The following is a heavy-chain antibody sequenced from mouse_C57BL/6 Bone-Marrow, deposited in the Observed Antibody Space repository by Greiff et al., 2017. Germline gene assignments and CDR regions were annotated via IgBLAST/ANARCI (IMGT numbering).Heavy chain of an antibody. CDR1: GYTFTSYG. CDR2: IYPRSGNT. CDR3: SALGAIYCDNLYYYAMDY. J-gene: IGHJ4*01. V-gene: IGHV1-81*01. D-gene: IGHD3-3*01. Sequence: QVQLQQSGAELARPGASVKLSCKASGYTFTSYGISWVKQRTGQGLEWIGEIYPRSGNTYYNEKFKGKATLTAEKSSSTAYMELRSLTSEDSAVYFCSALGAIYCDNLYYYAMDYWGQGTSVTVSS.